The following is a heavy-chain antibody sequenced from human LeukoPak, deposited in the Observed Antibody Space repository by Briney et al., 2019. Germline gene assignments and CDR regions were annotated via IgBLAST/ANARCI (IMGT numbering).Heavy chain of an antibody. J-gene: IGHJ5*02. V-gene: IGHV4-59*01. Sequence: PSETLSLTCTVPGGSISSYYWSWIREPPGKGLEWMSCISYSGSTKYNPSLKSRVTISVDTSKNQLSLKLSSVTAADTAVYYCAREPGFDSSGYLNWFDPWGQGTLVTVSS. CDR3: AREPGFDSSGYLNWFDP. D-gene: IGHD3-22*01. CDR2: ISYSGST. CDR1: GGSISSYY.